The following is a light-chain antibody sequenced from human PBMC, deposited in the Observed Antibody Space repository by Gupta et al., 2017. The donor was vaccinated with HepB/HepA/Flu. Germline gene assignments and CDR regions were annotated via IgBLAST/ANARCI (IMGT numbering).Light chain of an antibody. CDR1: SSDVGGYNY. J-gene: IGLJ2*01. V-gene: IGLV2-14*03. CDR3: SSYTSSNTVV. Sequence: QSALTQPASVSGSPGQSNTISCPGTSSDVGGYNYVSWYQQHPGKAPTLMIYDVSNRPSGVAIRFSGSTSGNTASLTISGLQAEDEADYYCSSYTSSNTVVFGGGTTLTVL. CDR2: DVS.